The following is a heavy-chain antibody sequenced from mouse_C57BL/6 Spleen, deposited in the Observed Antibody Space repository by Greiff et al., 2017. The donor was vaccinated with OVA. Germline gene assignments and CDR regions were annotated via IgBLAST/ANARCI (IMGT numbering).Heavy chain of an antibody. J-gene: IGHJ3*01. D-gene: IGHD2-4*01. CDR2: INPGSGGT. CDR1: GYAFTNYL. CDR3: ARQADYDGAWFAY. Sequence: VQLQESGAELVRPGTSVKVSCKASGYAFTNYLIEWVKQRPGQGLEWIGVINPGSGGTNYNEKFKGKATLTADKSSSTAYMQLSSLTSEDSAVYVCARQADYDGAWFAYWGQGTLVTVSA. V-gene: IGHV1-54*01.